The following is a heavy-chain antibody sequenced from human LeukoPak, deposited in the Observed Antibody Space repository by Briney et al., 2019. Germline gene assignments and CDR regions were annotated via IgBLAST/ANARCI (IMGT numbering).Heavy chain of an antibody. CDR1: GFTFSSYG. CDR2: ISYDGSNK. D-gene: IGHD3-22*01. J-gene: IGHJ6*02. V-gene: IGHV3-30*18. Sequence: PGRSLRLSCAASGFTFSSYGVHWVRQAPGKGLEWVAVISYDGSNKYYADSVKGRFTISRDNSKNTLYLQMNSLRAEDTAVYYCAKDLYDSSPGLIYYYGMDVWGQGTTVTVSS. CDR3: AKDLYDSSPGLIYYYGMDV.